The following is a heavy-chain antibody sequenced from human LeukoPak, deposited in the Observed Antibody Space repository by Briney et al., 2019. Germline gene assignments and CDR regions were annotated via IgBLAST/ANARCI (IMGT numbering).Heavy chain of an antibody. CDR2: ISYDGSNK. V-gene: IGHV3-30*04. Sequence: QPGGSLRLSCAASGFTFSSYAMHWVRQAPGKGLEWVAVISYDGSNKYYADSVKGRFTISRDNSKNTLYLQMNSLRAEDTAVYYCAREIPIRYSSGWCDYWGQGTLVTVSS. CDR3: AREIPIRYSSGWCDY. J-gene: IGHJ4*02. D-gene: IGHD6-19*01. CDR1: GFTFSSYA.